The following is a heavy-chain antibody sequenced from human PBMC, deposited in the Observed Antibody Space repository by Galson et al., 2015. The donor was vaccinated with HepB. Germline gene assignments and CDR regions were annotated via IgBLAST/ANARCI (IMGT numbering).Heavy chain of an antibody. V-gene: IGHV3-23*01. CDR2: ISGSGGST. CDR3: TKESITLVRGVLQRPLDY. J-gene: IGHJ4*02. CDR1: GFTFSSYA. D-gene: IGHD3-10*01. Sequence: SLRLSCAASGFTFSSYAMSWVCQAPGKGLEWVSTISGSGGSTYYADSVKGRFTISRDNSKNTLYLQMNSLRAEDTALYYCTKESITLVRGVLQRPLDYWGQGILVTVSS.